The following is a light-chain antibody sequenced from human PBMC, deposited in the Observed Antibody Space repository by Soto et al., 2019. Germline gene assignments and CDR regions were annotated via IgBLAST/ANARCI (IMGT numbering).Light chain of an antibody. V-gene: IGLV2-8*01. J-gene: IGLJ2*01. CDR2: EVS. CDR1: SSDVGGYNY. CDR3: SSFAGNNNLV. Sequence: QSALTQPPSASGSTGQSVTISCTGTSSDVGGYNYVSWYQQQPGKAPKLLISEVSMRPSGVPDRFSGSKSGNTASLTVSGLQAEDEPDYYCSSFAGNNNLVFGGGTKLTVL.